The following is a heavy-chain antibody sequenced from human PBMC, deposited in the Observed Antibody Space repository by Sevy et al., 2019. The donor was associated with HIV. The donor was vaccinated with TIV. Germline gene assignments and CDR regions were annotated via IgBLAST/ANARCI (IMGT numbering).Heavy chain of an antibody. Sequence: GGSLRLSCAASGFTFSSYAMSWVRQAPGKGLEWVSAISGSGGSTYYADSVKGRFTISRDNSKNTLYLQMNSLRAEDTAVYYCAKDRRQQLGKYYHYYGMDVWGQGTTVTVSS. J-gene: IGHJ6*02. CDR1: GFTFSSYA. D-gene: IGHD6-13*01. V-gene: IGHV3-23*01. CDR3: AKDRRQQLGKYYHYYGMDV. CDR2: ISGSGGST.